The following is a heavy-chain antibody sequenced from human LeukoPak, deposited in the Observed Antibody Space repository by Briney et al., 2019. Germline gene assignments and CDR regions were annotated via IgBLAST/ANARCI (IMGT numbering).Heavy chain of an antibody. J-gene: IGHJ4*02. Sequence: PGGSLRLSCAASGFTFSSYRMNWVRQVPGKGLEWVSSMIISGGSTYYADSVKGRFTISRDNSKNTLYLQMNSLRVEDTALYFCARETKIDYWGQGALVTVSS. V-gene: IGHV3-23*01. CDR3: ARETKIDY. CDR2: MIISGGST. D-gene: IGHD1-7*01. CDR1: GFTFSSYR.